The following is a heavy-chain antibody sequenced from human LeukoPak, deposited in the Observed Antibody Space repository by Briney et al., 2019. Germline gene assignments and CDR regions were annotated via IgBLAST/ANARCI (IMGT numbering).Heavy chain of an antibody. CDR2: INHSGST. D-gene: IGHD2-2*01. CDR1: GGSFSGYY. V-gene: IGHV4-34*01. Sequence: SETLSLTCAVYGGSFSGYYWSWIRQPPGKGLEWIGEINHSGSTNYNPSLKSRVTISVDTSKNQFSLKLSSVTAADTAVYYCARGPRRGSTSCPSDYWGQGTLVTVYS. CDR3: ARGPRRGSTSCPSDY. J-gene: IGHJ4*02.